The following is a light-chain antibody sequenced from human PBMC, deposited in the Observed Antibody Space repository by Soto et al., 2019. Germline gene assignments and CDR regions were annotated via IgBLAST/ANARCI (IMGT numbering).Light chain of an antibody. V-gene: IGKV3-20*01. CDR3: QQYGSSPLT. J-gene: IGKJ4*01. CDR1: QSVSSSY. Sequence: EIVLTQSPGTLSLSPGEGATLSCRASQSVSSSYLAWYQQKPGQAPRLLIYGASSRATGIPDRFSGRGSGTDFTLTISRLEPEDFAVYYCQQYGSSPLTFGGGTKVVIK. CDR2: GAS.